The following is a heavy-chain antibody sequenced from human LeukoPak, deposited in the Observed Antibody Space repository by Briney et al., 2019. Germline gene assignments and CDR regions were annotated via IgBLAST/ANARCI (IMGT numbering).Heavy chain of an antibody. CDR2: IIPIFGTA. D-gene: IGHD3-22*01. J-gene: IGHJ6*02. CDR3: ARHAYYYDSRGTMEKSFSYYYYGMDV. CDR1: VGTFISYA. Sequence: SLSVSCTPSVGTFISYAISWVRQAPGQGLEWMGGIIPIFGTANYAQKFQGRVTITADESTSTAYMELSSLRSEDTAVYYCARHAYYYDSRGTMEKSFSYYYYGMDVWGQGTTVTVSS. V-gene: IGHV1-69*01.